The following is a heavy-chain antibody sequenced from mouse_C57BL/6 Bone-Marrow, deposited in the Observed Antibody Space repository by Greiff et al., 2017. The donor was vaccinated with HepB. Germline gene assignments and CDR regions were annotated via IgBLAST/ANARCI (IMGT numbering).Heavy chain of an antibody. CDR3: AIYGYGLDY. D-gene: IGHD2-2*01. V-gene: IGHV1-82*01. Sequence: VQLQESGPELVKPGASVKISCKASGYAFSSSWMNWVKQRPGKGLEWIGRIYPGDGDTNYNGKFKGKATLTADKSSSTAYMQLSSLTSEDSAVYFCAIYGYGLDYWGQGTTLTVSS. J-gene: IGHJ2*01. CDR2: IYPGDGDT. CDR1: GYAFSSSW.